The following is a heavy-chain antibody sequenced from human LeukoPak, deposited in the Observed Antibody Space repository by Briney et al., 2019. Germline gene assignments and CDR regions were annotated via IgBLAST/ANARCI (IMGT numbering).Heavy chain of an antibody. CDR3: AGEYYYDSSGWY. CDR1: GFTFSSYA. CDR2: ISYDGSNK. Sequence: GSLRLSCAASGFTFSSYAMHWVRQAPGKGLEWVAVISYDGSNKYYADSVKGRFTISRDNSKNTLYLQMNSLRAEDTAVYYCAGEYYYDSSGWYWGQGTLVTVSS. J-gene: IGHJ4*02. D-gene: IGHD3-22*01. V-gene: IGHV3-30-3*01.